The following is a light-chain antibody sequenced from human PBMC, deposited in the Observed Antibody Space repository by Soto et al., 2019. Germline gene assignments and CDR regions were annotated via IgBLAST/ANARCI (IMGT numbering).Light chain of an antibody. J-gene: IGKJ3*01. CDR1: QSVSNNY. V-gene: IGKV3-20*01. CDR3: QQYGTSPFT. Sequence: EIVLTQSPGTLSSSPGERATLSCRASQSVSNNYLAWYQQKPGQAPRLLISGASNRATGIPDRFSGSGSGTDFTLAISRLEPEDFAVYYCQQYGTSPFTFGPGTKVDLK. CDR2: GAS.